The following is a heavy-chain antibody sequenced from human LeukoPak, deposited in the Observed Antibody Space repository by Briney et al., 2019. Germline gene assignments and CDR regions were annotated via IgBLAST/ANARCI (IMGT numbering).Heavy chain of an antibody. J-gene: IGHJ4*02. V-gene: IGHV3-11*01. D-gene: IGHD5-18*01. Sequence: GGSLRLSCAGPGLSFSHSFMSWIRQAPGKGLEVMSYISYTGTPIYHADSVRGRFAISRDNAQNSVFLQMNSLRDEDTAVYYCARLTDSSVDCWGQGTLVTVSS. CDR3: ARLTDSSVDC. CDR1: GLSFSHSF. CDR2: ISYTGTPI.